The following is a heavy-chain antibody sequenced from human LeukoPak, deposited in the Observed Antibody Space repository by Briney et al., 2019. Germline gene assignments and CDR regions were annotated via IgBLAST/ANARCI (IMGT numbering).Heavy chain of an antibody. CDR3: ARVGDHFHWYLDL. V-gene: IGHV3-53*01. CDR2: LYSGSST. Sequence: PGGSLRLSCAASGLTVSTNYMNWVRQAPGKGLEWVSILYSGSSTYYADSVEGRFTISRDSSKNTLFLQMNDLRAEDTAVYYCARVGDHFHWYLDLWGRGTLLTVSS. CDR1: GLTVSTNY. D-gene: IGHD3-3*02. J-gene: IGHJ2*01.